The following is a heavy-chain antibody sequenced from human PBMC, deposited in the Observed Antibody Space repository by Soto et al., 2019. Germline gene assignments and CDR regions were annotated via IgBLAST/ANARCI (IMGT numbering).Heavy chain of an antibody. D-gene: IGHD3-3*01. CDR3: AKDKYYDFWSGYITFDY. J-gene: IGHJ4*02. CDR1: GFTFSSYA. CDR2: ISGSGGST. Sequence: GGSLRLSCAASGFTFSSYAMSRVRQAPGKGLEWVSAISGSGGSTYYADSVKGRFTISRDNSKNTLYLQMNSLRAEDTAVYYCAKDKYYDFWSGYITFDYWGQGTLVTVSS. V-gene: IGHV3-23*01.